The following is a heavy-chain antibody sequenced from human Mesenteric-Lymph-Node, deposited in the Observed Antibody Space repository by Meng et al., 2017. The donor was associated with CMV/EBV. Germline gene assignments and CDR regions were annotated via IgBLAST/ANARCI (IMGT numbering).Heavy chain of an antibody. V-gene: IGHV4-34*12. CDR2: VIHSGST. CDR1: GGSFSGYY. J-gene: IGHJ6*02. Sequence: SETLSLTCAVYGGSFSGYYWSWIRQPPGKGLEWIGKVIHSGSTNYNPSLKSRVTISVDTSKNQFSLKLSSVTAADTVVYYCARVLSNYPYYYGMDVWGQGTTVTVSS. CDR3: ARVLSNYPYYYGMDV. D-gene: IGHD4-11*01.